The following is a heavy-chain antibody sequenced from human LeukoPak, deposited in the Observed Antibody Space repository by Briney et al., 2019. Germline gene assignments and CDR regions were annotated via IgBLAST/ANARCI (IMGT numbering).Heavy chain of an antibody. CDR1: GYTFTGYY. D-gene: IGHD3-22*01. CDR2: INPNSGGT. V-gene: IGHV1-2*02. J-gene: IGHJ5*02. Sequence: GASVKVSCKASGYTFTGYYMHWVRQAPGQGLEWMGWINPNSGGTNYAQKFQGRVTMTRDTSISTAYMELSRLRSDDTAVYCCARESYYDSSGYPNWFDPWGQGTLVTVSS. CDR3: ARESYYDSSGYPNWFDP.